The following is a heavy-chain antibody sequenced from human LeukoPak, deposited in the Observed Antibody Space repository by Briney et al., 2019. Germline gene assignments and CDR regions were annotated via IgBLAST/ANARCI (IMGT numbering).Heavy chain of an antibody. D-gene: IGHD3-22*01. J-gene: IGHJ4*01. Sequence: PGGSLRLSCAVSGITFSNYAMSWVRQAPGKGLEWVSAISYSGSSAYYADSVKGRFTISRDNSKNTLYLQMTSLRAEDTAVYYCVSSSGYFTPFDYWGHGTLVTVSS. CDR2: ISYSGSSA. CDR1: GITFSNYA. V-gene: IGHV3-23*01. CDR3: VSSSGYFTPFDY.